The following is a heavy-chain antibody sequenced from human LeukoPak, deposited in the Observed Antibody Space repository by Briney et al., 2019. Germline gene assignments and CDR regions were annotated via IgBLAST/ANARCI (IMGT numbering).Heavy chain of an antibody. CDR2: ISSTGTI. J-gene: IGHJ4*02. V-gene: IGHV3-48*03. CDR3: ARRFDS. Sequence: PGGSLRLSCAASGFTFSTYSMNWVRQAPGKGLEWVSYISSTGTIYYADPVKGRFTISRDNAKNSLYLQMNSLRAEDTAIYYCARRFDSWGQGTLVTVSS. CDR1: GFTFSTYS.